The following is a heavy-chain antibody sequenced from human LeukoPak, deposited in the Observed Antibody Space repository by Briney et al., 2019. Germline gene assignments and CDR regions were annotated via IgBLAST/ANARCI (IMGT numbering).Heavy chain of an antibody. D-gene: IGHD3-10*01. CDR3: VEGLTYYYASGTSYFHY. J-gene: IGHJ4*02. Sequence: QTGGSLRLSCSASGFTFNNYAMHWVRQAPGAGLEYVSSISSNGGNTHYADSMKGRFTISRDNSKNTLFLQMTSLTAEDTALYYCVEGLTYYYASGTSYFHYWGQGTLVTVSS. V-gene: IGHV3-64D*09. CDR1: GFTFNNYA. CDR2: ISSNGGNT.